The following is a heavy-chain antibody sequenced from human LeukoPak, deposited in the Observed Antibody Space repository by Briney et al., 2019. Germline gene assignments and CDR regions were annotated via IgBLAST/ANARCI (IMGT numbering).Heavy chain of an antibody. J-gene: IGHJ5*02. CDR1: RFTFGDYT. CDR3: ARGIGAITMVRGVVIRSNWFDP. D-gene: IGHD3-10*01. Sequence: GGSLRLSCTASRFTFGDYTMSWVRQAPGKGLEWVAVIWYDGSNKYYADSVKGRFTISRDNSKNTLYLQMNSLRAEDTAVYYCARGIGAITMVRGVVIRSNWFDPWGQGTLVTVSS. CDR2: IWYDGSNK. V-gene: IGHV3-33*01.